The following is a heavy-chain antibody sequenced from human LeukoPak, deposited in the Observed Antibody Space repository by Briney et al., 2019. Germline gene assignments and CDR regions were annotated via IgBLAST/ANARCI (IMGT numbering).Heavy chain of an antibody. CDR2: IKYDGSEQ. CDR3: KSGGAAPGAFDY. Sequence: GGSLRLSCAASGFTFTSYWMSWMRQAPGKGLQWVANIKYDGSEQYYVDSVKGRFTISRDNARNSLYLQMNSLGVEDTAVYYCKSGGAAPGAFDYWGQGTLVTVSS. J-gene: IGHJ4*02. V-gene: IGHV3-7*01. D-gene: IGHD6-13*01. CDR1: GFTFTSYW.